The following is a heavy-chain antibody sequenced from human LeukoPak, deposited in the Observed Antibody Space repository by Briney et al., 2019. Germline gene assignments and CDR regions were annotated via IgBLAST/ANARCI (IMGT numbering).Heavy chain of an antibody. V-gene: IGHV3-48*03. CDR2: ISSSDSTI. CDR3: AKDRAYYGDYEIFDY. CDR1: GFTFSSYE. J-gene: IGHJ4*02. D-gene: IGHD4-17*01. Sequence: GSLRLSCAASGFTFSSYEMHWVRQPPGKGLEWVSYISSSDSTIYYADSVKGRFTISRDNAKNSLYLQMNSLRAEDTAVYYCAKDRAYYGDYEIFDYWGQGTLVTVSS.